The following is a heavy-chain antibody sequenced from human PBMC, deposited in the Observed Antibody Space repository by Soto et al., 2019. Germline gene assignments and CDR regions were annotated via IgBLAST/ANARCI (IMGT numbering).Heavy chain of an antibody. Sequence: ASVKVSCKASGHTFTGHHMHWVRQAPGQGLEWMGLIDLDIGDTKYAQKFQGRITSTSDTSITTAYMELRGLRSDDTAVYYCGLEPTGTGGFDYWGQGTLVTVSS. V-gene: IGHV1-2*02. D-gene: IGHD7-27*01. J-gene: IGHJ4*02. CDR2: IDLDIGDT. CDR3: GLEPTGTGGFDY. CDR1: GHTFTGHH.